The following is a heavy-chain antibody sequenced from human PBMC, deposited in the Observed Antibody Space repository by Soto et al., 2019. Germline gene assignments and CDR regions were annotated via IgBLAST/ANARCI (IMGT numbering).Heavy chain of an antibody. J-gene: IGHJ5*02. Sequence: GESLKISCRTSGYRFTSYWIAWVRQMPGKGLEWMGIIFPSDSDTRYSPSFQGQVTISADRSTSTVFLQWASLKASDTAVYFCARKDKSGYFNWFDPWGQGTLVTVSS. V-gene: IGHV5-51*01. D-gene: IGHD3-22*01. CDR1: GYRFTSYW. CDR2: IFPSDSDT. CDR3: ARKDKSGYFNWFDP.